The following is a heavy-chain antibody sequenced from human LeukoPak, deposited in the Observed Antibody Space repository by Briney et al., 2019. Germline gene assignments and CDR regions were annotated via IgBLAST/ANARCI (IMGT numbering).Heavy chain of an antibody. D-gene: IGHD1-1*01. J-gene: IGHJ4*02. CDR1: GGTFSSYA. Sequence: SVKVSCKASGGTFSSYAISWVRQAPGQGLEWMGRIIPILGIANYAQKFQGRVTITADKSTSKAYMELSSLRSEDTAVYYCAGAEGTRPSSDWGQGTLVTVSS. V-gene: IGHV1-69*04. CDR2: IIPILGIA. CDR3: AGAEGTRPSSD.